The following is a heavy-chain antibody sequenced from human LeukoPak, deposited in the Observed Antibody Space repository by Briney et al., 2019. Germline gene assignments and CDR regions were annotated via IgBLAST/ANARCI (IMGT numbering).Heavy chain of an antibody. Sequence: ASVKVSCKASGYTFTGYYIHWVRQAPGPGLEWMGWINPNTGATNYAQNFQGRVTMTRDTSNSTAYMELSSLTSDDTAVYYCARDYPYDSSGFNWFDPWGQGTLVTVSS. CDR3: ARDYPYDSSGFNWFDP. J-gene: IGHJ5*02. CDR1: GYTFTGYY. CDR2: INPNTGAT. D-gene: IGHD3-22*01. V-gene: IGHV1-2*02.